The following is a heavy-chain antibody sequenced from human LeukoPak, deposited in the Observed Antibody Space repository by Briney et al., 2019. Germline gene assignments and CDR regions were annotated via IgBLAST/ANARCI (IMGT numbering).Heavy chain of an antibody. V-gene: IGHV4-4*07. Sequence: SETLSLTCTVSNGYVSGYYWTWIGQPAGKGLEWIGRINTSGNTNYNPSLKSRVTMSVDTSKNQCSLNLTSVTAADTAVDYCARETPPLRPFDCWGQGTLVTVSS. J-gene: IGHJ4*02. CDR2: INTSGNT. D-gene: IGHD5/OR15-5a*01. CDR3: ARETPPLRPFDC. CDR1: NGYVSGYY.